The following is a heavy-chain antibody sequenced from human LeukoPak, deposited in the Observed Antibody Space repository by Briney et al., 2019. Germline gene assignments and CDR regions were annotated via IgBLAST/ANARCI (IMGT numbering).Heavy chain of an antibody. V-gene: IGHV3-23*01. CDR2: ISGSGDST. CDR1: GFTFSTYA. Sequence: GGSLRLSCAAPGFTFSTYAVNWVRQAPGKGLEWVSTISGSGDSTYYADSVKGRFTISKDNSKDTLYLQMSSVRVDDTAVYYCARLRVVPAAILRYYYGMDVWGQGTTVTASS. CDR3: ARLRVVPAAILRYYYGMDV. J-gene: IGHJ6*02. D-gene: IGHD2-2*02.